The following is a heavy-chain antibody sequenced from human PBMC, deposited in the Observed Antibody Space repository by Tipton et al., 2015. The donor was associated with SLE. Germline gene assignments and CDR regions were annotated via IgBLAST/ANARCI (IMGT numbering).Heavy chain of an antibody. Sequence: TLSLTCSVSGGSISSYHWTWVRQPPGKGLEWVGYIYYTGSTSYNPSLKSRVSMSLDTSKNQFSLSLTSVTAADTAVYYCARRRRESRPSDLWNWLDPWGQGILVTVSS. D-gene: IGHD3-16*01. CDR1: GGSISSYH. CDR3: ARRRRESRPSDLWNWLDP. CDR2: IYYTGST. V-gene: IGHV4-59*01. J-gene: IGHJ5*02.